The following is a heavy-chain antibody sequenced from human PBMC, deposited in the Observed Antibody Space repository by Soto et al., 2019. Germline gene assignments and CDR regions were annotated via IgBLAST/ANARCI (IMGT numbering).Heavy chain of an antibody. Sequence: EVQLVESGGGLVQPGGSLRLSCAASGFTFSTYWMSWVRQVPGKGLEWVANVKQDGSAKYYVDSVKGRFTISRDNAKNSLYLQMNSLTAEDTAVYYCTRGGYCDATSCYYPLMYYFDYWGQGALVTVSS. CDR1: GFTFSTYW. J-gene: IGHJ4*02. CDR2: VKQDGSAK. CDR3: TRGGYCDATSCYYPLMYYFDY. V-gene: IGHV3-7*04. D-gene: IGHD2-2*01.